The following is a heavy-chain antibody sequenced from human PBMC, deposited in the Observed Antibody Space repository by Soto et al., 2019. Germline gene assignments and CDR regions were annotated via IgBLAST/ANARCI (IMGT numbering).Heavy chain of an antibody. D-gene: IGHD6-19*01. CDR3: AKEKIASTVADFFDY. V-gene: IGHV3-21*04. J-gene: IGHJ4*02. CDR2: ISSSSSYI. CDR1: GFTFSSYS. Sequence: PGGSLRLSCAASGFTFSSYSMNWVRQAPGKGLEWVSSISSSSSYIYYADSVKGRFTISRDNAKNSLYLQMNSLRAEDTALYYCAKEKIASTVADFFDYWGQGTLVTVSS.